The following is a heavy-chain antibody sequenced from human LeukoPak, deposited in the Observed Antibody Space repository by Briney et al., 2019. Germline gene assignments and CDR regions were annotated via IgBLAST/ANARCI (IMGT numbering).Heavy chain of an antibody. Sequence: PGGSLRLSCAASGFTFGNAWMTWVRQAPGKGLEWVGRIKSKRDGGTTDYVAPVKGRFTISRDDSKNALYLQMNSLKIEDTAVYYCTTDWGLPYCGGDCFLPWGEGTLVIVSS. CDR2: IKSKRDGGTT. CDR1: GFTFGNAW. D-gene: IGHD2-21*02. V-gene: IGHV3-15*01. J-gene: IGHJ5*02. CDR3: TTDWGLPYCGGDCFLP.